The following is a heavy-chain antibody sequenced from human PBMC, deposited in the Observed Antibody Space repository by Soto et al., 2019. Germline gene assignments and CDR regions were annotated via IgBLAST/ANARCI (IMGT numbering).Heavy chain of an antibody. V-gene: IGHV4-39*01. CDR2: IYYSGSA. CDR1: GGSISRSTYY. D-gene: IGHD2-2*02. CDR3: ARQVPAAIRLGWFDP. Sequence: SETLSLTCTVSGGSISRSTYYWGWIRQPPGKGLEWIGSIYYSGSAYYRPSLKSRVTISVDTSKNQFSLKLSSVTAADTAVYYCARQVPAAIRLGWFDPWGQGTLVTVSS. J-gene: IGHJ5*02.